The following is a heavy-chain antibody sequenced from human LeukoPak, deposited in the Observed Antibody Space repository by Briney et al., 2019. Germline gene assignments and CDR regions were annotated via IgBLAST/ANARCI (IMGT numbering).Heavy chain of an antibody. CDR1: GFTFSTYG. CDR2: IRYDGSHK. J-gene: IGHJ4*02. Sequence: GGSLRLSCAASGFTFSTYGMHWVRQAPGKGLEWVAFIRYDGSHKYYTDSVRGRFTISRDNSKNTLYLQMNNLRAEDTALYYCAKISGYYPFDYWGQGTLVTVSS. CDR3: AKISGYYPFDY. D-gene: IGHD3-22*01. V-gene: IGHV3-30*02.